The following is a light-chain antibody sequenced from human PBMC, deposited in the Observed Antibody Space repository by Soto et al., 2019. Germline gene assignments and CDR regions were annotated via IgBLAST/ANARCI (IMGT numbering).Light chain of an antibody. CDR3: QQYNANPDT. CDR2: RAS. CDR1: QSIHSW. J-gene: IGKJ2*01. V-gene: IGKV1-5*03. Sequence: DFQMTQSPSTLSASVGDRVTITCRASQSIHSWLAWYQQKPGTTPKLLFYRASTLQSGVQSRFAGSGSGTEFTLTINNLQQDDYASYFCQQYNANPDTFGQGTKLEIK.